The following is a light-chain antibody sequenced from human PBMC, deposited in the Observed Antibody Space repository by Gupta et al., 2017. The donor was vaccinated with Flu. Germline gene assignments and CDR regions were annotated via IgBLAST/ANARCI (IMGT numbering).Light chain of an antibody. V-gene: IGLV1-44*01. CDR2: SNV. CDR3: AAWDDGLRARL. CDR1: SSNIGSNP. J-gene: IGLJ2*01. Sequence: QSVLTQPPSASGTPGQTVTISCSGSSSNIGSNPVSWYQQVPGTAPKLLIHSNVHRPSGVSDRFSGSKSGTSASLAISGLQSEDEADYYCAAWDDGLRARLFGGGTKLTVL.